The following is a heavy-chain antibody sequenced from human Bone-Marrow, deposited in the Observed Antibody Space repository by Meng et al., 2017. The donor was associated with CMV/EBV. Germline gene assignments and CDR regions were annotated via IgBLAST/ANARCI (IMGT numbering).Heavy chain of an antibody. CDR3: ARTGSLGGISYYDFWSGYYLAHYFDY. D-gene: IGHD3-3*01. V-gene: IGHV6-1*01. CDR1: GDSVSSNSAA. J-gene: IGHJ4*02. CDR2: TYYRSKWYN. Sequence: SQTLSLTCAISGDSVSSNSAAWNWIRQSPSRGLEWLGRTYYRSKWYNDYAVSVKSRITINPDTSKNQFSLQLNSVTPEDTAVYYCARTGSLGGISYYDFWSGYYLAHYFDYWGQGPRVTCSS.